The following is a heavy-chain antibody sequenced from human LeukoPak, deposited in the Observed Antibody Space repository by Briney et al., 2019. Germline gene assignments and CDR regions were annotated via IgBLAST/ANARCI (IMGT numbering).Heavy chain of an antibody. CDR1: GGSISSYY. D-gene: IGHD6-19*01. J-gene: IGHJ4*02. V-gene: IGHV4-59*08. Sequence: SETLSLTCTVSGGSISSYYWSWIRQPPGKGLEWIGYIYYSGSTNYNPSLKSRVTISVDTSKNQFSLKLSSVTAADTAVYYCARRGSSGWPPFDYWGQGTLVTVSS. CDR3: ARRGSSGWPPFDY. CDR2: IYYSGST.